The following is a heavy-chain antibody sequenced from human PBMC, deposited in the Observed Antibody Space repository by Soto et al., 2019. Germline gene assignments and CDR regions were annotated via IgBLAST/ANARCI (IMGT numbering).Heavy chain of an antibody. J-gene: IGHJ6*02. CDR1: GYSIISGYY. V-gene: IGHV4-38-2*01. CDR2: IYHGGST. CDR3: ARGMGTNTGARIYGMDV. D-gene: IGHD5-12*01. Sequence: SGALSLARALSGYSIISGYYFGWLRHPPCKGLEWIGIIYHGGSTYYNPSLKSRATISVDPSKSQFSLNLNSVTAADTAVYYCARGMGTNTGARIYGMDVWGQGTKVTVSS.